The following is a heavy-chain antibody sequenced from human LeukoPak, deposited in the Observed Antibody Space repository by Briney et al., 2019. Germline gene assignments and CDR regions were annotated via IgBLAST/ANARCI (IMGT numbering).Heavy chain of an antibody. V-gene: IGHV3-21*01. J-gene: IGHJ1*01. Sequence: GGSLRLPCAASGFIFSSYSMNWVRQAPEKGLEWVSSISSSSSYIYYADSVKGRFTISRDNAKNSLYLQMNSLRAEDTAVYYCARDEYSSGWYLGQGTLVTVSS. CDR2: ISSSSSYI. D-gene: IGHD6-19*01. CDR3: ARDEYSSGWY. CDR1: GFIFSSYS.